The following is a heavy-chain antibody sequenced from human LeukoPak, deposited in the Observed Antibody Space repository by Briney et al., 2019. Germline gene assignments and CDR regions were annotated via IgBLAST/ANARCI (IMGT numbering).Heavy chain of an antibody. Sequence: GGSLRLSCAASGFTFNNYAMSWVRQAPGKGLEWVSSISGSGGRTYYADSVKGRFTISRDNAKNSLYLQMNSLRAEDTAVYYCARVFQHWGQGTLVTVSS. CDR3: ARVFQH. J-gene: IGHJ1*01. CDR1: GFTFNNYA. V-gene: IGHV3-23*01. CDR2: ISGSGGRT.